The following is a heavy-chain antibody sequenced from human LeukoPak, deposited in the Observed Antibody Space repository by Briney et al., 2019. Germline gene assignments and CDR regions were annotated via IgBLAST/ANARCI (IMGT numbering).Heavy chain of an antibody. CDR1: GFTFSSYN. J-gene: IGHJ4*02. D-gene: IGHD2-15*01. CDR3: ARVSGLGYCSGGSCLEVGY. V-gene: IGHV3-21*01. Sequence: GGSLRLSCAASGFTFSSYNMNWVRQAPGKGLEWVSSISSSSYIYYADSVKGRFTISRDNDKNSLYLQMNSLRADDTAVYYCARVSGLGYCSGGSCLEVGYWGQGTLVTVSS. CDR2: ISSSSYI.